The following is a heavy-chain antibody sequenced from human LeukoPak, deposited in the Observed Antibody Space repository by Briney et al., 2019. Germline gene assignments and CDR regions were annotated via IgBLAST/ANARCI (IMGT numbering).Heavy chain of an antibody. CDR1: GFTFSTYS. CDR3: SRDRKPWQRLPTTGFDP. V-gene: IGHV3-48*01. Sequence: GGSLRLSCVAYGFTFSTYSFNWVRQAPVKGLEWISYISFIGRGDFVTYYADSVKGRFTISRDDASNSMFLHMDSLKPEDAAVYYCSRDRKPWQRLPTTGFDPWGPGTLVAVSS. CDR2: ISFIGRGDFVT. D-gene: IGHD6-25*01. J-gene: IGHJ5*02.